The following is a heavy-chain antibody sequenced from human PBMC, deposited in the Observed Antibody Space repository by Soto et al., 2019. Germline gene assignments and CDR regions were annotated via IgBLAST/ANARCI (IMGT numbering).Heavy chain of an antibody. CDR1: GVSISSGDYY. CDR3: ARRRFGELSDFDY. V-gene: IGHV4-30-4*01. CDR2: IYYSENT. J-gene: IGHJ4*02. Sequence: SETLSLTCTVSGVSISSGDYYWSWIRQPPGKGLEWIGYIYYSENTYYNPSLKSRVTISLDTSKNQFSLKLSSVTAADTAVYYCARRRFGELSDFDYWGQGTLVTVSS. D-gene: IGHD3-10*01.